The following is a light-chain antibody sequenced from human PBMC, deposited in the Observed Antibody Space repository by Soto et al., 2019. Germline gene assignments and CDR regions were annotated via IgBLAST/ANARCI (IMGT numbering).Light chain of an antibody. CDR2: EVK. CDR1: ESDVGRSNY. Sequence: QSVLTQPPSASGSPGQSVTISCTGTESDVGRSNYVSWYQQHPGKAPTLIIFEVKRRPSGVPDRFTGSKSGNTASLTVSGLQADDEADYFCSSDAGTPLFGGGTKLTVL. J-gene: IGLJ2*01. V-gene: IGLV2-8*01. CDR3: SSDAGTPL.